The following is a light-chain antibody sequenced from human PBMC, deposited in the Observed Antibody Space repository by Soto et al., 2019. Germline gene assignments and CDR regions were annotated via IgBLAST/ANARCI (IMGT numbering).Light chain of an antibody. CDR3: CSSGGSPTYV. CDR2: EVN. V-gene: IGLV2-23*02. CDR1: SSNVGSYKL. J-gene: IGLJ1*01. Sequence: QSALTQPASVSGSPGQSITTSCTGTSSNVGSYKLVSWYQQHPGKAPKLMIFEVNKRPSGVSNRFSGSKSGNTASLTISGLKVEDDADYYCCSSGGSPTYVFGTGTKVTVL.